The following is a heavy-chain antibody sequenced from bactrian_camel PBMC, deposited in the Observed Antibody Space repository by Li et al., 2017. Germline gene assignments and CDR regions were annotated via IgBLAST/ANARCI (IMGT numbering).Heavy chain of an antibody. CDR2: IDKDGRT. CDR3: AADWGGRGYCYTEWGISPADFGY. J-gene: IGHJ6*01. V-gene: IGHV3S53*01. CDR1: GYNYCNNG. D-gene: IGHD2*01. Sequence: HVQLVESGGGSAQAGGSLRLSCTASGYNYCNNGLNWYRQGPGEEREFVSGIDKDGRTRYADAVKGRLTISQDNAGNTLYLQMNSLKPDDTAMYYCAADWGGRGYCYTEWGISPADFGYWGQGTQVTVS.